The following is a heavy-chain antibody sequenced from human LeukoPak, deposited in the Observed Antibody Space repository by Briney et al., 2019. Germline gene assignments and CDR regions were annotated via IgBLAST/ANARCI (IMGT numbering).Heavy chain of an antibody. D-gene: IGHD3-3*01. J-gene: IGHJ3*02. CDR2: IYYSGST. CDR3: ARPMTQIFGVVTGAFDI. CDR1: GGSISSYY. V-gene: IGHV4-59*01. Sequence: SETLSLTCTVSGGSISSYYWSWIRQPPGKGLEWIGYIYYSGSTNYNPSLKSRVTISVDTSKNQFSLKLSSVTAADTAVYYCARPMTQIFGVVTGAFDIWGQGTMVTVSS.